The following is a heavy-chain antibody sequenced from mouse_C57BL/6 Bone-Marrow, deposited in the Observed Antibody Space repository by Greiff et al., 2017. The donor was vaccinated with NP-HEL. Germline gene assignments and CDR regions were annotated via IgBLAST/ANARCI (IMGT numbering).Heavy chain of an antibody. Sequence: EVQLQQSGTVLARPGASVKLSCKTSGYTFTSYWMHWVKQRPGQGLDWIGAIYPGNSDTSYNQKFKGKAKLTAVTSASTAYMELSSLTNEDSAVYYCTRGGYDGAWFAYWGQGALVTVSA. D-gene: IGHD2-2*01. CDR1: GYTFTSYW. CDR2: IYPGNSDT. CDR3: TRGGYDGAWFAY. V-gene: IGHV1-5*01. J-gene: IGHJ3*01.